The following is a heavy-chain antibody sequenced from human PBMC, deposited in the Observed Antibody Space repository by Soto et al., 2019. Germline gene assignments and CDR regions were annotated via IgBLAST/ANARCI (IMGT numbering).Heavy chain of an antibody. CDR3: ARGGDSSWYNPFDY. CDR1: GFTFSSYS. CDR2: ISSSSGYI. V-gene: IGHV3-21*01. J-gene: IGHJ4*02. Sequence: PGGSLRLSCAASGFTFSSYSMNWVRQAPGKGLEWVSSISSSSGYIYYADSVKGRFTISRDNAKNSLYLQMNSLRAEDTAVYYCARGGDSSWYNPFDYWGQGTLVTSPQ. D-gene: IGHD6-13*01.